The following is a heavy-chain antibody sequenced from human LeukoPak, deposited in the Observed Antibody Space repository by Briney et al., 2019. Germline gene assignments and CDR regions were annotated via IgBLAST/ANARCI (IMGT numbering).Heavy chain of an antibody. CDR3: AREDIVVVGWFDP. CDR1: GGTFSSYA. Sequence: SVKVSCKTSGGTFSSYAISWVRQAPGQGLEWMGGIIPIFGTANYAQKFQGRVTITADKSTSTAYMELSSLRSEDTAVYYCAREDIVVVGWFDPWGQGTLVTVSS. V-gene: IGHV1-69*06. D-gene: IGHD2-15*01. J-gene: IGHJ5*02. CDR2: IIPIFGTA.